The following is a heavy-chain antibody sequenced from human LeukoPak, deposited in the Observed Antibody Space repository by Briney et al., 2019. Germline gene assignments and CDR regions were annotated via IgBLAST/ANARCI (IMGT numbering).Heavy chain of an antibody. Sequence: PSETLSLTCTVSGGSISSYYWSWIRQPPGKGLEWIGYIYYSGSTNYNPSLKSRVTISVDTSKNQFSLKLSSVTAADTAVYYCARNSYGGTAIDYWGQGTLVTVSS. CDR1: GGSISSYY. D-gene: IGHD4-17*01. J-gene: IGHJ4*02. CDR2: IYYSGST. CDR3: ARNSYGGTAIDY. V-gene: IGHV4-59*01.